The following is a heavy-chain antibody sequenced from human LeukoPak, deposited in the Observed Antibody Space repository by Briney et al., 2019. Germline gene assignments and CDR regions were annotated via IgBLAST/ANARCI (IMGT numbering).Heavy chain of an antibody. V-gene: IGHV1-69*06. D-gene: IGHD3-22*01. J-gene: IGHJ3*02. CDR1: GGTFSSYA. CDR2: IIPIFGTA. CDR3: ARDAGGYYYDSSGQEAAFDI. Sequence: GASVKVSCKASGGTFSSYATSWVRQAPGQGLEWMGGIIPIFGTANYAQKFQGRVTITADKSTSTAYMELSSLRSEDTAVYYCARDAGGYYYDSSGQEAAFDIWGQGTMVTVSS.